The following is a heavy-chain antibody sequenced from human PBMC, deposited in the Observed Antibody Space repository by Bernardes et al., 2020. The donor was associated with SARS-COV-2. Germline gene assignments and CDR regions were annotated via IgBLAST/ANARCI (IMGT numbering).Heavy chain of an antibody. CDR2: INAAGSST. CDR3: ATGSLAAPSL. D-gene: IGHD6-13*01. CDR1: GFTFSNYW. J-gene: IGHJ1*01. V-gene: IGHV3-74*01. Sequence: GGSLRLSCAASGFTFSNYWMHWVRLPPGKGLEWVSRINAAGSSTNYADSVKSRCTISRENAQNTRYLQMTSLRGEDTAVYYCATGSLAAPSLWDLGTLVTVSS.